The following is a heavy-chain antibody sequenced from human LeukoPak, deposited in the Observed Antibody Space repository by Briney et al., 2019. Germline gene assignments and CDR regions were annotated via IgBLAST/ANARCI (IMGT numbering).Heavy chain of an antibody. CDR1: GGFIGDGGYY. Sequence: SETLSLTCTVSGGFIGDGGYYWSWIRQPPGKGLEWIGYIYYGGTTNYSPSLKSRATISVDTSTNQFSLRLTSVTAADTALYYCAGQSGSTWFPTLQYWGQGTLVTVSS. V-gene: IGHV4-61*08. CDR3: AGQSGSTWFPTLQY. CDR2: IYYGGTT. D-gene: IGHD6-13*01. J-gene: IGHJ1*01.